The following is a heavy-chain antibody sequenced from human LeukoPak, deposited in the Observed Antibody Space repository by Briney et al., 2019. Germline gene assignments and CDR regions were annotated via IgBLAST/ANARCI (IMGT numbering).Heavy chain of an antibody. J-gene: IGHJ5*02. Sequence: SETLSLTCAVYGGSFSGYYWSWIRQPPGKGLEWIGEINHSGSTNYNPSLKSRVTISVDTSKNQFSLKLSSVTAADTAVYYCARDPRDYYDSSGYFVSDWFDPWGQGTLVTVSS. V-gene: IGHV4-34*01. CDR3: ARDPRDYYDSSGYFVSDWFDP. CDR2: INHSGST. D-gene: IGHD3-22*01. CDR1: GGSFSGYY.